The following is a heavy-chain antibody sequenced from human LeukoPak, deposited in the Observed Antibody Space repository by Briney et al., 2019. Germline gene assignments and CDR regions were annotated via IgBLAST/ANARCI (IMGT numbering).Heavy chain of an antibody. J-gene: IGHJ4*02. CDR3: ARTTYGDY. V-gene: IGHV3-7*02. D-gene: IGHD1-1*01. CDR2: IKGDGSET. CDR1: GFTLGSYW. Sequence: GGSLRLSCAASGFTLGSYWMTWVRQAPRKGLEWAAAIKGDGSETYYVDSVKGRFTISRDNAKNSLYLQMSSLRVEDTAVYYCARTTYGDYWGQGTLVTVSS.